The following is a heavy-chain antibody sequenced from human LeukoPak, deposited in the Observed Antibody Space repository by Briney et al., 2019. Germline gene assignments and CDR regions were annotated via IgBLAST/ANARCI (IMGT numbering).Heavy chain of an antibody. D-gene: IGHD3-10*01. CDR3: ARDLLGFGELSPVDY. Sequence: GGSLRLSCAASGFTFSSYGTHWVRQAPGKGLEWVAVISYDGTNKYYADSVKGRFTISRDNSKNTLYLQMNSLRAEDTAVYYCARDLLGFGELSPVDYWGQGTLVTVSS. J-gene: IGHJ4*02. V-gene: IGHV3-30*03. CDR1: GFTFSSYG. CDR2: ISYDGTNK.